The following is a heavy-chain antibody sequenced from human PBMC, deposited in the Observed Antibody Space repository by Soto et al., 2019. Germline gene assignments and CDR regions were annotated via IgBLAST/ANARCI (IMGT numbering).Heavy chain of an antibody. V-gene: IGHV3-7*05. J-gene: IGHJ6*02. CDR2: IKPDGSEK. D-gene: IGHD2-2*01. CDR3: ARGRKVVATASSYYGLDV. Sequence: GGSLRLSCAASAFTFNNYWMSWVRQAPGKGLEWVANIKPDGSEKYCVDSVKGRFTISRDNAKNSLYLLMNSLRAEDTAVYYCARGRKVVATASSYYGLDVWGQGTTVTVSS. CDR1: AFTFNNYW.